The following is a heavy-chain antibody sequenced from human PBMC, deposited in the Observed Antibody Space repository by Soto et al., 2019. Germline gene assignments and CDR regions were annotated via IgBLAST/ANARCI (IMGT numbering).Heavy chain of an antibody. J-gene: IGHJ5*02. CDR1: GAALSSGGYF. Sequence: SETLSLTCTVSGAALSSGGYFYTCVRQPPGKGLELLGYIYYSGGTNYNASLKSRVTISLDKSKSQFSLRLISVTAADTAVYYCTREPSDDNYFDPWGQGTLVTVSS. CDR2: IYYSGGT. CDR3: TREPSDDNYFDP. V-gene: IGHV4-61*08.